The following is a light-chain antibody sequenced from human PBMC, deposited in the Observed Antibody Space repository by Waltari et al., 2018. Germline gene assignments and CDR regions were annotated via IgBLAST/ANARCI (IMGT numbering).Light chain of an antibody. J-gene: IGKJ2*01. V-gene: IGKV1-5*03. Sequence: IQMTQSPSTLSASVGDRVTITCRASQSMSTWLAWYQQKPGKAPKVLIYMASTLETGVPSRFSGSGSGTEFTLTVSSLQPDDFATYFCQQYKSYSYTFGQGTKLEIK. CDR3: QQYKSYSYT. CDR1: QSMSTW. CDR2: MAS.